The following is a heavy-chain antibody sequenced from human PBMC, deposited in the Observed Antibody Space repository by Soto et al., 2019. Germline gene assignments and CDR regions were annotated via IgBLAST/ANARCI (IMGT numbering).Heavy chain of an antibody. Sequence: SETLSLTCTVSGYSISSGSHWAWIRQPPGKGPEWIASIYHGGTTFYNPSLKSRITISVDTSNNQFSLKLTSVTAADTAVYYCARVHVMVVAGSTFDYWGHGTMVTVYS. D-gene: IGHD6-19*01. CDR1: GYSISSGSH. CDR2: IYHGGTT. V-gene: IGHV4-38-2*02. CDR3: ARVHVMVVAGSTFDY. J-gene: IGHJ4*01.